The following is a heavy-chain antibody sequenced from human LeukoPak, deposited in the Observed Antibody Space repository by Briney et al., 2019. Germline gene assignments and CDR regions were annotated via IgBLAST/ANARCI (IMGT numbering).Heavy chain of an antibody. CDR3: ARDPKNVGLAP. Sequence: GGSLRLSCVASGFILSGYWMYWVRQAPGKGPMYISRNNGDGSTTNYADVVKGRFTMSRDNVKNTLYLQMNSLRVGDTAVYYCARDPKNVGLAPWGQGTLVTVSS. CDR1: GFILSGYW. CDR2: NNGDGSTT. D-gene: IGHD2-15*01. J-gene: IGHJ5*02. V-gene: IGHV3-74*01.